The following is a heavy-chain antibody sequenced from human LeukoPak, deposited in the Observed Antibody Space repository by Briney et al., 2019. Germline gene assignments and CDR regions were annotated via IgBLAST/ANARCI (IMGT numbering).Heavy chain of an antibody. CDR1: GDSISNYY. D-gene: IGHD1-20*01. J-gene: IGHJ4*02. Sequence: PSETLSLTCTVSGDSISNYYWSWIRQPPGKGLEWIGYIYYSGSTNYNPSLKSRVTISVDTSKNQFSLKLTSVTAADTAMYYCARGGITGVYFDYWGQGTLVTVSS. CDR3: ARGGITGVYFDY. CDR2: IYYSGST. V-gene: IGHV4-59*01.